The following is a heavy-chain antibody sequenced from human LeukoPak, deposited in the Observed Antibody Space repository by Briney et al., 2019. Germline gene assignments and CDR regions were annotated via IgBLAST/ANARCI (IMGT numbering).Heavy chain of an antibody. CDR1: GITLSTYW. J-gene: IGHJ3*01. D-gene: IGHD7-27*01. CDR3: ARNMGDWGRAFDF. V-gene: IGHV3-7*05. CDR2: IKQDGSEK. Sequence: GGSLRLSCAASGITLSTYWMSWVRQAPGKGLEWVANIKQDGSEKNYVDSVKGRFTISRDNAKNSLYLQMNSLRAEDTAVYYCARNMGDWGRAFDFWGQGTMVTVSS.